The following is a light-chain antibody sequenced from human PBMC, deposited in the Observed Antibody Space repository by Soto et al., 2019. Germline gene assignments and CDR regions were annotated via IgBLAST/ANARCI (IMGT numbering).Light chain of an antibody. CDR2: EVS. V-gene: IGLV2-11*01. J-gene: IGLJ1*01. CDR1: SRDVDAYDF. Sequence: QSALTQPRSVSGSPGQSVAISCTGTSRDVDAYDFVSWYQHHPGKAPKLIISEVSKRPSGVSHRFSGSQSGNTASLTISGLQAEEEADYFCCSFAGSFYVFGTGTKLTVL. CDR3: CSFAGSFYV.